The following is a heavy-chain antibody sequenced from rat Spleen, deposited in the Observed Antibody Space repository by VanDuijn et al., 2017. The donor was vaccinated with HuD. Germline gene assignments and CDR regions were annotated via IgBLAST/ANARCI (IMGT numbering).Heavy chain of an antibody. CDR1: GFSLTSYN. D-gene: IGHD2-5*01. CDR3: SREELFSGYLLRFAY. Sequence: QVQLKESGPGLVQPSQTLSLTCTVSGFSLTSYNVHWVRQPPGKGLEWLGVMWSDGNTAYNSTLKSRLNINRDTSKSQIFLNMNSLQTEDTAIYYCSREELFSGYLLRFAYWGQGTLVTVSA. CDR2: MWSDGNT. J-gene: IGHJ3*01. V-gene: IGHV2-32*01.